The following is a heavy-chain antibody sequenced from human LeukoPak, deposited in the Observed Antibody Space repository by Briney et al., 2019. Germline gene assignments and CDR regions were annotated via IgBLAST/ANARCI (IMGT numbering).Heavy chain of an antibody. J-gene: IGHJ4*02. D-gene: IGHD4-17*01. CDR2: ISGSGGST. CDR3: AKSLGHDYGDYGDY. Sequence: GGSLRLSCAASGFTFSSYALSWVRQAPGKGLEWVSAISGSGGSTYYADSVNGRFTNSRDNSKNTLYLQMNSLRAEDTAVYYCAKSLGHDYGDYGDYWGQGTLVTVSS. CDR1: GFTFSSYA. V-gene: IGHV3-23*01.